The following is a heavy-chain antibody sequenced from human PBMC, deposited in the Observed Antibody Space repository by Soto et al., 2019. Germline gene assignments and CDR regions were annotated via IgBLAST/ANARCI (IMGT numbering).Heavy chain of an antibody. D-gene: IGHD2-2*03. CDR1: GFSFSSHS. Sequence: QLVESGGGLVQPGGSLRVSCAASGFSFSSHSMHWVRKAPGKRLEYISAISANGVGTYYADSVKGRFTISRDNSKNTLYLQMGSLRAEDMAVYDGTRENGLNGFDIWGQGTMVTVSS. V-gene: IGHV3-64*07. CDR2: ISANGVGT. CDR3: TRENGLNGFDI. J-gene: IGHJ3*02.